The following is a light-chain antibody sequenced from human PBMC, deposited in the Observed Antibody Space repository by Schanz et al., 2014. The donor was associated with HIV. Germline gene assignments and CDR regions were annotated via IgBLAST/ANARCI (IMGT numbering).Light chain of an antibody. V-gene: IGKV3-20*01. CDR3: QQCDYWPQT. Sequence: EIVLTQSPGSLSLSPGGRATLSCGASQRLSSSYLAWYQQKRDQPPRLVIYATSTRAAGIPDRFSGTGSGTEFTLTISSLQSDDFAVYYCQQCDYWPQTFGQGTKLEIK. CDR1: QRLSSSY. J-gene: IGKJ2*01. CDR2: ATS.